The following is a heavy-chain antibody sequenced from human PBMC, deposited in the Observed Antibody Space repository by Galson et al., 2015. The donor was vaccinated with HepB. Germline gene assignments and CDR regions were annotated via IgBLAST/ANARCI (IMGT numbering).Heavy chain of an antibody. CDR2: ISGSGGST. CDR1: GFTFSSYA. Sequence: SLRLSCAASGFTFSSYAMSWVRQAPGKGLEWVSAISGSGGSTYYADSVKGRFTISRDNSKNTLYLQMNSLRAEDTAVYYCAKEATHCSSTSCYILCNWFNPWGQGTLVTVSS. D-gene: IGHD2-2*02. CDR3: AKEATHCSSTSCYILCNWFNP. V-gene: IGHV3-23*01. J-gene: IGHJ5*02.